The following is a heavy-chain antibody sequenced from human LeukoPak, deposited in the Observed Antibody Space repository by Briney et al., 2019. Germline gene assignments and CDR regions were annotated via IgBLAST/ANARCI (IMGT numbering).Heavy chain of an antibody. Sequence: GGSLRLSCAASGFTFSSYAMHWDRQAPGKGLEWVAVISYDGSNKYYADPVKGRFTISRDNSKNTLYLQMNSLRAEDTAVYYCARDLGGSDSSNWGQGTLVTVSS. CDR2: ISYDGSNK. D-gene: IGHD2-21*01. CDR3: ARDLGGSDSSN. J-gene: IGHJ4*02. CDR1: GFTFSSYA. V-gene: IGHV3-30-3*01.